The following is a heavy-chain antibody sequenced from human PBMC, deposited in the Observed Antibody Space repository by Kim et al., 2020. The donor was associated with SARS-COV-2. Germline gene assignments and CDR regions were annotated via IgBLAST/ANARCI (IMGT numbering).Heavy chain of an antibody. D-gene: IGHD6-6*01. J-gene: IGHJ4*02. CDR2: ISGSGGST. Sequence: GGSLRLSCAASGFTFSSYAMSWVRQAPGKGLEWVSAISGSGGSTYYADSVKGRFTISRDNSKNTLYLQMNSLRAEDTAVYYCAKDEGSSGRWNYFDYWGQGTLVTVSS. V-gene: IGHV3-23*01. CDR3: AKDEGSSGRWNYFDY. CDR1: GFTFSSYA.